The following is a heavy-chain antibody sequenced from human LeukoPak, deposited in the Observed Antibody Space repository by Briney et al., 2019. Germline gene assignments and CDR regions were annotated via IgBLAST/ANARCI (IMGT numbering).Heavy chain of an antibody. J-gene: IGHJ5*02. CDR2: ISYDGGNK. V-gene: IGHV3-30*03. CDR3: ARSHGGNYNWFDP. Sequence: GGSLRLSCAASGFTFSSYGMHWVRQAPGKGLEWVALISYDGGNKYYADSVKGRFTISRDNSKNTLYLQMNSLRAEDTAVYYCARSHGGNYNWFDPWGQGTLVTVSS. D-gene: IGHD4-23*01. CDR1: GFTFSSYG.